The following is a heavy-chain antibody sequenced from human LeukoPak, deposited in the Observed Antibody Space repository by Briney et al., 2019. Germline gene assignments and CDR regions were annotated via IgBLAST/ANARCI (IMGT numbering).Heavy chain of an antibody. J-gene: IGHJ3*02. V-gene: IGHV1-69*05. CDR2: IIPIFGTA. CDR3: ARERYYNDYYDSSVLDI. CDR1: GGTFSSYT. Sequence: SVKVSCKASGGTFSSYTISWVRQAPGQGLEWMGRIIPIFGTANYAQKFQGRVTITTDESTSTAYMELSSLRSEDTAVYYCARERYYNDYYDSSVLDIWGQGTMVTVSS. D-gene: IGHD3-22*01.